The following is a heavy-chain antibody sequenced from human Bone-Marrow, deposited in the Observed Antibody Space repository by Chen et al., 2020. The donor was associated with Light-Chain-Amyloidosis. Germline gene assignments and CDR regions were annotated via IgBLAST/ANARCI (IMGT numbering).Heavy chain of an antibody. CDR1: GFTFSSYG. V-gene: IGHV3-30*02. J-gene: IGHJ4*02. Sequence: GGGVVQPGGYLRLSCAASGFTFSSYGMHWVRQAPGKGLEWVGFIRDDGSNKYYADSVKGRFTISRDNSKNTLYLQMNSRRAEDTAVYYCAKEPSRHMVRGEPELDYWGQGTLVTVSS. CDR2: IRDDGSNK. CDR3: AKEPSRHMVRGEPELDY. D-gene: IGHD3-10*01.